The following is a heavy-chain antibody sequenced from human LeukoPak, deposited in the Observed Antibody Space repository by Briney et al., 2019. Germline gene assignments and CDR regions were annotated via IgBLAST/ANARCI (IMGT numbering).Heavy chain of an antibody. J-gene: IGHJ4*02. CDR2: IIPIFGTA. D-gene: IGHD3-22*01. Sequence: SVKVSCKASGGTFSSYAISWVRQAPGQGLEWMGGIIPIFGTANCAQKFQGRVTITTDESTSTAYMELSSLRSEDTAVYYCATGYYDSSGYKYRGQGTLVTVSS. CDR1: GGTFSSYA. CDR3: ATGYYDSSGYKY. V-gene: IGHV1-69*05.